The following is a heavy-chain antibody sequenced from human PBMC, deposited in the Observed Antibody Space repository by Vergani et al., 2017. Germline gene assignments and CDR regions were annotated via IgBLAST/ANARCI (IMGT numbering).Heavy chain of an antibody. V-gene: IGHV3-33*01. CDR2: IWYDGSNK. CDR1: GFTFSSYC. Sequence: QVQLVESGGGVVQPGRSLRLSCAASGFTFSSYCMHWVRQAPGKGLEWVAVIWYDGSNKYYADSVKGRFTISRDNSKNTLYLQMNSLRAEDTAVYYCAREGLLANYFDYWGQGTLVTVSS. CDR3: AREGLLANYFDY. J-gene: IGHJ4*02.